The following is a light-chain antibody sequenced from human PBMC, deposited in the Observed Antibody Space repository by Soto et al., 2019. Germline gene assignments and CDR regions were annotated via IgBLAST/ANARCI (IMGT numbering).Light chain of an antibody. CDR3: QQTNSFPLP. V-gene: IGKV1D-12*01. CDR1: QDISSW. J-gene: IGKJ4*01. Sequence: DIQMTQSPSSVSASVGDRVTITCRASQDISSWLAWYQQKPGKAPKLLIYAASNLQTGVPSRFSGSGSGTDFTLTISSLQPEDFATYYCQQTNSFPLPFGGGSRVEIK. CDR2: AAS.